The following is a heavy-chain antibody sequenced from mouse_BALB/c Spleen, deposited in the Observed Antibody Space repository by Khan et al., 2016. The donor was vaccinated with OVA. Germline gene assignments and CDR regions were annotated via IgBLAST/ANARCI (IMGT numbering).Heavy chain of an antibody. J-gene: IGHJ2*01. CDR3: GREEALYYFNY. CDR2: FYPGTGNT. V-gene: IGHV1S132*01. CDR1: GYIFTSYW. Sequence: VQLQESGAELVRPGASVKLSCKTSGYIFTSYWIYWVKQRFGQGLVWIARFYPGTGNTYYNENFKGKATLTADNSSSTAFMQLSSLKSEDSAVYFCGREEALYYFNYWGQGTTLTVSS. D-gene: IGHD3-2*02.